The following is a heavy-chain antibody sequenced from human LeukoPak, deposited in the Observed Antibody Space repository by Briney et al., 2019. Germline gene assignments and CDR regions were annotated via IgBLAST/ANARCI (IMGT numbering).Heavy chain of an antibody. D-gene: IGHD6-6*01. CDR3: ARVIAARPHYYYYYYMDV. V-gene: IGHV3-48*04. CDR2: ISSSSSTM. Sequence: GGSLRLSCAASGFAFSSYSMNWVRQAPGKGLEWVSYISSSSSTMYHADSVKGRFPISRDNAKNSLYLQMNSLRAEDTAVYYCARVIAARPHYYYYYYMDVWGKGTTVTVSS. J-gene: IGHJ6*03. CDR1: GFAFSSYS.